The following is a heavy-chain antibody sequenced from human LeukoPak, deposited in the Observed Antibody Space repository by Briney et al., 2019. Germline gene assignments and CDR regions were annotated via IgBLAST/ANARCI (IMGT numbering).Heavy chain of an antibody. J-gene: IGHJ4*02. CDR1: GYTFTGYY. CDR2: INPNSGGT. CDR3: AREPLVGDTTPFDY. V-gene: IGHV1-2*02. Sequence: ASVKVSCKASGYTFTGYYMHWVRQAPGQGLEWMGWINPNSGGTNYAQKFQGRVTMTRDTSISTAYMELGRLRSDDTAVYYCAREPLVGDTTPFDYWGQGTLVTVSS. D-gene: IGHD1-26*01.